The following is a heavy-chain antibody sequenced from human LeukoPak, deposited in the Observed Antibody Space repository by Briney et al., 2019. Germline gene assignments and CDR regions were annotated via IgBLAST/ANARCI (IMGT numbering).Heavy chain of an antibody. CDR3: ARDLTAMARNFDY. CDR1: GFTFSDYY. Sequence: GGSLSLSCAASGFTFSDYYMSWIRQAPGKGLEWVSYISSSGSTIYYADSVKGRFTISRDNAKNSLYLQMNSLRAEDTAVYYCARDLTAMARNFDYWGQGTLVTVSS. J-gene: IGHJ4*02. V-gene: IGHV3-11*01. CDR2: ISSSGSTI. D-gene: IGHD5-18*01.